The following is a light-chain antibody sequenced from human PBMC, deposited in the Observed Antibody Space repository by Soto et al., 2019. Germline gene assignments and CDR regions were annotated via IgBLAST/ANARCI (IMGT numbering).Light chain of an antibody. Sequence: EIVMTQSPATLSVSPGERATLSCRACQSVNNNLAWYQQKPGQTPRLLIYGASTRATGIPARFSGSGSGTEFTLTISSLQSEDFAVYYCQQYNNWPPEVTFGPGTKVDFK. CDR3: QQYNNWPPEVT. CDR1: QSVNNN. V-gene: IGKV3-15*01. J-gene: IGKJ3*01. CDR2: GAS.